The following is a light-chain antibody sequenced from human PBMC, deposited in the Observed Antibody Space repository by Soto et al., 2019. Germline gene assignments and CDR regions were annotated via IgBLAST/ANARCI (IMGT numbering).Light chain of an antibody. CDR3: QQYNFYSRT. Sequence: DIQMTQSPSTLSASVGDRVTITCRASQSISSWLAWYQQKPGKAPKLLIYKASNLESGVPSRFSGSGSGTKFTLTISSLQPDHFATYYCQQYNFYSRTFGQGTKVEIK. CDR1: QSISSW. CDR2: KAS. J-gene: IGKJ1*01. V-gene: IGKV1-5*03.